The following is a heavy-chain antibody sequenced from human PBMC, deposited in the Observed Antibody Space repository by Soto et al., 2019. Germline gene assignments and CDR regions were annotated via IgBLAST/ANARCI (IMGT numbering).Heavy chain of an antibody. J-gene: IGHJ4*02. Sequence: PGGSLRLSCAGSGLTFRNDWLSWVRQAPGKGLEWVANINQDGSERYYVDSVRDRFTISRDNVENSLYLQLNSLRPEDTAVYYCAVYGYGVSAAAYWGQGTLVNVSS. V-gene: IGHV3-7*03. D-gene: IGHD4-17*01. CDR2: INQDGSER. CDR3: AVYGYGVSAAAY. CDR1: GLTFRNDW.